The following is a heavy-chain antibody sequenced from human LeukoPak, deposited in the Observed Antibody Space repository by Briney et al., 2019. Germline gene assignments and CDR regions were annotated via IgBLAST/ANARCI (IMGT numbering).Heavy chain of an antibody. CDR3: ATVGVAGTFDY. CDR2: FDPEDGET. CDR1: GYTLTELS. V-gene: IGHV1-24*01. J-gene: IGHJ4*02. Sequence: ASVTVSFKVSGYTLTELSMHWGRHAPGKGLEGMGGFDPEDGETIYAQKFQGRVTMTEDTSTDTAYMELSSLRSEVTAVYYCATVGVAGTFDYWGQGTVVTVSS. D-gene: IGHD6-19*01.